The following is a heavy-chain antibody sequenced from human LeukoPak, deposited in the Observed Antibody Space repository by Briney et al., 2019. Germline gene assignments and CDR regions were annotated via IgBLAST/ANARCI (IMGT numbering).Heavy chain of an antibody. Sequence: GRPLRLSCAASGFTFDDYAMHWVRQAPGKGLEWVSGISWNSGSIGYADSVKGRFTISRDNAKNSLYLQMNSLRAEDTALYYCANFRPGYWGQGTLVTVSS. D-gene: IGHD3-10*01. J-gene: IGHJ4*02. CDR2: ISWNSGSI. V-gene: IGHV3-9*01. CDR3: ANFRPGY. CDR1: GFTFDDYA.